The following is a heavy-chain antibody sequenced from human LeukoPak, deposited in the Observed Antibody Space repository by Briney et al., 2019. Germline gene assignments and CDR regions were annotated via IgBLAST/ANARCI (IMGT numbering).Heavy chain of an antibody. J-gene: IGHJ5*02. CDR2: VNPNSGGT. CDR1: GYTFTGYY. CDR3: ARGGWNYVGNWFDP. Sequence: ASVKVSCKASGYTFTGYYMHWVRQAPGQGLEWMGWVNPNSGGTNYAQKFQGRVTMTRDTSISTAYMELSRLRSDNTALYYCARGGWNYVGNWFDPWGQGTLVTVSS. V-gene: IGHV1-2*02. D-gene: IGHD1-7*01.